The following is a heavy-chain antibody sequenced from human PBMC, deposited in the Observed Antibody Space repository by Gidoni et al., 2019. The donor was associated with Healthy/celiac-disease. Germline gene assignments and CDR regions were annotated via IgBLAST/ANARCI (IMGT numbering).Heavy chain of an antibody. V-gene: IGHV4-30-4*01. CDR1: GGSISSGGYY. D-gene: IGHD4-17*01. Sequence: QVQLQESGPGLVKPSPPLSLTCAVSGGSISSGGYYWSWIRQHPGKGLEWIGYISYSGTIYYNPSIKSRVTISVDTSKNQFSLKLSSVTAADTAVYYCARAGYGDYRWYFDLWGRGTLVTVSS. CDR2: ISYSGTI. J-gene: IGHJ2*01. CDR3: ARAGYGDYRWYFDL.